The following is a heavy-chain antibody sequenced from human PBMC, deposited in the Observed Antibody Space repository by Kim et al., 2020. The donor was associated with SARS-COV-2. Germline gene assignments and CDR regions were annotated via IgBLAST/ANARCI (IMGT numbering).Heavy chain of an antibody. D-gene: IGHD5-12*01. J-gene: IGHJ4*02. V-gene: IGHV1-18*01. Sequence: AQKLQGRVTMTTATSTSTAYMELRSLRSDDTAVYYCARVVDIVATATFDYWGQGTLVTVSS. CDR3: ARVVDIVATATFDY.